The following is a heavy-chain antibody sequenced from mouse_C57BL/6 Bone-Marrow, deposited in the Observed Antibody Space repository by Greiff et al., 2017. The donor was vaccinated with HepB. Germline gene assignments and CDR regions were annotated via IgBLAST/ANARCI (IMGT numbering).Heavy chain of an antibody. CDR1: GYTFTSYW. CDR3: AFYYYGSPYYFDY. V-gene: IGHV1-64*01. CDR2: IHPNSGST. J-gene: IGHJ2*01. D-gene: IGHD1-1*01. Sequence: QVQLKQPGAELVKPGASVKLSCKASGYTFTSYWMHWVKQRPGQGLEWIGMIHPNSGSTNYNEKFKSKATLTVDKSSSTAYMQLSSLTSEDSAVYYCAFYYYGSPYYFDYWGQGTTLTVSS.